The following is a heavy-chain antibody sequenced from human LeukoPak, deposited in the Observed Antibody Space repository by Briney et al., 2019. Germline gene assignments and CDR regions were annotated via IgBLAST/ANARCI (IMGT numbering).Heavy chain of an antibody. J-gene: IGHJ6*03. CDR2: IYYSGST. Sequence: SETLSLTCTVSGGSISSSSYYWGWIRQPPGKGLEWIGSIYYSGSTYYNPSLKSRVTISVDTSKNQFSLKLSSVTAADTAVYYCARGSGIVATESLYYYYYYMDVWGKGTTVTVSS. CDR1: GGSISSSSYY. D-gene: IGHD5-12*01. V-gene: IGHV4-39*07. CDR3: ARGSGIVATESLYYYYYYMDV.